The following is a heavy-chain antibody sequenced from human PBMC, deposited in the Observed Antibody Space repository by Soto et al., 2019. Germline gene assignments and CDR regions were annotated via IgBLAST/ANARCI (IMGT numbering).Heavy chain of an antibody. J-gene: IGHJ4*02. D-gene: IGHD3-22*01. CDR3: ARDPNYYDSSGYYYGYFDY. V-gene: IGHV3-30-3*01. CDR2: ISYDGSNK. Sequence: QVQLVESGGGVVQPGRSLRLSCAASGFTFSSYAMHGVRQAPGKGLELVAVISYDGSNKYYSDSVKGRFTISRDNSKHTLYLQMNSLRAEDTAVYYCARDPNYYDSSGYYYGYFDYWGQGTLVTVSS. CDR1: GFTFSSYA.